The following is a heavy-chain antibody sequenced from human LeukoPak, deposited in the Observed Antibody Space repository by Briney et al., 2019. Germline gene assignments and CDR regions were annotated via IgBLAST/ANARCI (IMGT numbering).Heavy chain of an antibody. D-gene: IGHD2-2*01. CDR3: ARGGDIVVVPAAPDY. CDR1: GFTFSSYA. J-gene: IGHJ4*02. Sequence: GGSLRLSCAASGFTFSSYAMHWVRQAPGKGLEWVAVISYDGSNKYYADSVKGRFTISRDNSKNTLYLQMNSLRAEDTAVYYCARGGDIVVVPAAPDYWGQGTLVTVSS. CDR2: ISYDGSNK. V-gene: IGHV3-30-3*01.